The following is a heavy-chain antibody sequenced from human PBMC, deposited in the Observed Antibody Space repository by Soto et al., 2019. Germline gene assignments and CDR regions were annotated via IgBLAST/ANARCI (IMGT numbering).Heavy chain of an antibody. CDR3: AREDSIIIPAVSDF. D-gene: IGHD2-2*01. J-gene: IGHJ4*02. V-gene: IGHV3-21*01. CDR2: ISKSDYT. Sequence: GGFLRLSCTVSGFAFNNYGINWVRQAPGKGLEWVSSISKSDYTYYADSVKGRFTISRDNAKNSVSLQMNTLRVEDTAVYYCAREDSIIIPAVSDFWGQGTLVTVSS. CDR1: GFAFNNYG.